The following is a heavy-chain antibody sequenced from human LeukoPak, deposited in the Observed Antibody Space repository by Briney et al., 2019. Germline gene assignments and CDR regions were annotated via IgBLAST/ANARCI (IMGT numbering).Heavy chain of an antibody. CDR2: INAGNGNT. D-gene: IGHD5-12*01. Sequence: ASVKVSCKASGYTFTSYAMHWVRQAPGQRLEWMGWINAGNGNTKYSQKFQGRVTITRDTSVSTAYMELRSLRSEDTAVYYCARDHNIVAPCDYWGQGTLVTVSS. CDR1: GYTFTSYA. V-gene: IGHV1-3*01. J-gene: IGHJ4*02. CDR3: ARDHNIVAPCDY.